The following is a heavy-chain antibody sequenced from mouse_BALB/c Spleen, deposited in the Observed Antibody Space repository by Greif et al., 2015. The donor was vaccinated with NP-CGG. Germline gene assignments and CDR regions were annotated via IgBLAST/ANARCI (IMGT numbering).Heavy chain of an antibody. Sequence: VQLQQSGAELVKPGASVKLSCKASGYTFTSYYMYWVKQRPGQGLEWIGEINPSNGGTNFNEKFKSKATLTVDKSSSTAYMQLSSLTSEDSAVYYCTRGANFYWYFDVWDAGTTVTVSS. CDR2: INPSNGGT. D-gene: IGHD4-1*01. CDR1: GYTFTSYY. V-gene: IGHV1S81*02. CDR3: TRGANFYWYFDV. J-gene: IGHJ1*01.